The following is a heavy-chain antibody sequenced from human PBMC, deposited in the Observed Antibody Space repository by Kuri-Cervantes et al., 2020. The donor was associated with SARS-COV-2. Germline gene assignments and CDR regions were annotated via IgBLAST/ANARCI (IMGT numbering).Heavy chain of an antibody. J-gene: IGHJ4*02. CDR1: EFTSSNYA. CDR2: ISYGGSNK. V-gene: IGHV3-30-3*01. Sequence: GESLKISCAASEFTSSNYAMHWVRQAPGKGLEWVAVISYGGSNKYYADSVKGRFTISRDNSKNTLYLQMNSLRAEDTAVYYCARDIGMATNRGLDYWGQGTLVTVSS. D-gene: IGHD5-24*01. CDR3: ARDIGMATNRGLDY.